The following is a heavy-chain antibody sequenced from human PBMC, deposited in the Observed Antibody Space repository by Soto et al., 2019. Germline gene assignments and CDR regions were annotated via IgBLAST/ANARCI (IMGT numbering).Heavy chain of an antibody. Sequence: PGGSLRLSCAASGFTFSSYGMSWVRQAPGKGLEWLSGISGSGDSTYYADSVKGRFTISRDNSKNTLYLQMNSLRVEDTAVYYCALGYSYAPFDPWGQGTLVTVSS. CDR2: ISGSGDST. CDR1: GFTFSSYG. V-gene: IGHV3-23*01. J-gene: IGHJ5*02. D-gene: IGHD5-18*01. CDR3: ALGYSYAPFDP.